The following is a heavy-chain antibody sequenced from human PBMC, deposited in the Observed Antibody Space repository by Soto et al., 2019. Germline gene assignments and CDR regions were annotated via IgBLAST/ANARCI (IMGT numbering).Heavy chain of an antibody. CDR1: GFTFSYYY. D-gene: IGHD5-18*01. J-gene: IGHJ5*02. Sequence: PGGSLRLSCAASGFTFSYYYMSWIRQAPGKGLEWVSYISSSGSTIYYADSVKGRFTISRDNAKNSLYLQMNSLRAEDTAVYYCARDSYGLKVYRWFDPWGQGTLVTVSS. CDR2: ISSSGSTI. CDR3: ARDSYGLKVYRWFDP. V-gene: IGHV3-11*01.